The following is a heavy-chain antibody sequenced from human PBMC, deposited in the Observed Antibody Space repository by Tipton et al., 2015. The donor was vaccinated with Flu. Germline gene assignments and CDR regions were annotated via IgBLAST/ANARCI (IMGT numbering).Heavy chain of an antibody. D-gene: IGHD1-14*01. CDR1: GFTFSSYA. V-gene: IGHV3-64*01. CDR2: ISSNGGST. J-gene: IGHJ4*02. CDR3: AREDRGAFDY. Sequence: GSLRLSCAASGFTFSSYAMHWVRQAPGKGLEYVSAISSNGGSTYYANSVKGRFTISRDNSKNTLYLQMGSLRAEDMAVYYCAREDRGAFDYWGQGTLVTVSS.